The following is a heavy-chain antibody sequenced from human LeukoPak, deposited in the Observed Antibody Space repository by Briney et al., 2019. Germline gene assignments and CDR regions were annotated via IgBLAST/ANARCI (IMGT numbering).Heavy chain of an antibody. CDR3: ARDKDVLMVYPKNWFDP. D-gene: IGHD2-8*01. CDR2: INPNSGGT. Sequence: ASVKVSCKASGYTFTGYYMHWVRQAPGQGLEWMGWINPNSGGTNYAQKFQGRVTMTRDTSISTAYMELSRLRSDDTAVYYCARDKDVLMVYPKNWFDPWGQGTLVTVSS. CDR1: GYTFTGYY. J-gene: IGHJ5*02. V-gene: IGHV1-2*02.